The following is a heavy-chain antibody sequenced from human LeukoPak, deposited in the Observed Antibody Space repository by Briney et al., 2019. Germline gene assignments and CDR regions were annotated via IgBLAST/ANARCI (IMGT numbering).Heavy chain of an antibody. D-gene: IGHD6-13*01. Sequence: SETLSLTCAVYGGSFSGYYWSWIRQPPGKGLEWIGEINHSGSTNYNPSLKSRVTIPVDTSKNQFSLKLSSVTAADTAVYYCARRETYSSSSSGKRNWLDPWGQGTLVTVSS. V-gene: IGHV4-34*01. J-gene: IGHJ5*02. CDR1: GGSFSGYY. CDR2: INHSGST. CDR3: ARRETYSSSSSGKRNWLDP.